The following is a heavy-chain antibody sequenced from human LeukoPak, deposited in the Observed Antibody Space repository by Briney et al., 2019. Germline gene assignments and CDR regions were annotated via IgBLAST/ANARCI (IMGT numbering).Heavy chain of an antibody. CDR1: GGSISSYY. D-gene: IGHD2-15*01. CDR2: IYYSGST. CDR3: ARDLVGYCSGGSCSHGYYYYYYMDV. J-gene: IGHJ6*03. Sequence: SETLSLTCTVSGGSISSYYWSWIRQPPGEGLEWIGYIYYSGSTNYNPSLKSRVTMSVDTSKNQFSLKLSSVTAADTAVYYCARDLVGYCSGGSCSHGYYYYYYMDVWGKGTTVTISS. V-gene: IGHV4-59*12.